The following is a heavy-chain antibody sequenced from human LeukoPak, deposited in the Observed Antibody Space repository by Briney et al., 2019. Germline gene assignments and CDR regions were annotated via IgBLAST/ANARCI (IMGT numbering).Heavy chain of an antibody. CDR1: GYSFIGYF. CDR2: IDSNSGET. J-gene: IGHJ3*01. V-gene: IGHV1-2*02. D-gene: IGHD2-21*01. CDR3: ARFWHCGFSTCWAVNGFDY. Sequence: ASVKVSCKASGYSFIGYFIHWVRQAPGQGLEWMGWIDSNSGETHYAQEFQGGFTMTKDTSIKTAYMELSSLRSDDTAIYYCARFWHCGFSTCWAVNGFDYWGQGTEVTVSP.